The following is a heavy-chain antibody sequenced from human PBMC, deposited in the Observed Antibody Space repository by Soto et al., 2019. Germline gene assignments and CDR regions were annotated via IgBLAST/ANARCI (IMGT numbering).Heavy chain of an antibody. J-gene: IGHJ6*02. D-gene: IGHD6-19*01. Sequence: PGESLKISCKGSGYSFTSYWIGWVRQMPGKGLEWMGIIYPGDSDTRYSPSFQGQVTISADKSISTAYLQWSSLKASDTAMYYCARQWYSSGWSNYRYYYGMDVWGQGTTVTLSS. CDR2: IYPGDSDT. V-gene: IGHV5-51*01. CDR3: ARQWYSSGWSNYRYYYGMDV. CDR1: GYSFTSYW.